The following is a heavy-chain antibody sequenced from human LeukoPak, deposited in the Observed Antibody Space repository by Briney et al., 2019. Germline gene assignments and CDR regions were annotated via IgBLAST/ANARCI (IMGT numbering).Heavy chain of an antibody. CDR3: ARVRYYFWSGYEDY. Sequence: SETLSLTCTVSGGSISSYYWSWIRQPPGKGLEWIGYIYYSGSTNYNPSLKSRVTISVDTSKNQFSLKLSSVTAADTAVYYCARVRYYFWSGYEDYWGQGTLVTVSS. CDR2: IYYSGST. CDR1: GGSISSYY. V-gene: IGHV4-59*01. D-gene: IGHD3-3*01. J-gene: IGHJ4*02.